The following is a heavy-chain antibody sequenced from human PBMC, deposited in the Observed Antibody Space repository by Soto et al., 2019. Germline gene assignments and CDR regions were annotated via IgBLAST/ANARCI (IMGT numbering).Heavy chain of an antibody. CDR2: IKSKTDGGTT. J-gene: IGHJ6*03. CDR1: GFTFSNAW. V-gene: IGHV3-15*01. Sequence: EVQLVESGGGLVKPGGSLRLSCAASGFTFSNAWMSWVRQAPGKGLEWVGRIKSKTDGGTTDYAAPVKGRFTISRDDSKNTLYLQMNSLKTEDTAVYYCTTLDSSGWDVIYYYYYMDVWGKGTTVTVSS. D-gene: IGHD6-19*01. CDR3: TTLDSSGWDVIYYYYYMDV.